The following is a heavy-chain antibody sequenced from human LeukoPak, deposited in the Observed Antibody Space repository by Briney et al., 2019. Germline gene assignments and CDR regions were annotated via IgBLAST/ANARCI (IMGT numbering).Heavy chain of an antibody. J-gene: IGHJ4*02. Sequence: ASVKVSCKASGCTFTSYDINWVRQATGQGLEWMGWMNPNSVNTGYAQKFQGRVTMTRNTSISTAYMELSSLRSEDTAVYYCARGNWNDGGGFDYWGQGTLVTVSS. CDR2: MNPNSVNT. D-gene: IGHD1-1*01. CDR3: ARGNWNDGGGFDY. V-gene: IGHV1-8*01. CDR1: GCTFTSYD.